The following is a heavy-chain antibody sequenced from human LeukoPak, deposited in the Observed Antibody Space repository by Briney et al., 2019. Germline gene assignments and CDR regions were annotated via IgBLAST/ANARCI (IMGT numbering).Heavy chain of an antibody. J-gene: IGHJ3*02. Sequence: GGSLRLSCAASGFTFSSYSMNWVRQARGKGLEWVSSISSSSSYIYYAGSVKGRFTISRDNAKNSLYLQMNSLRADDTAVYYCSRDSSGYDAFDIWGQGTIVTVSS. CDR3: SRDSSGYDAFDI. CDR2: ISSSSSYI. V-gene: IGHV3-21*01. CDR1: GFTFSSYS. D-gene: IGHD3-22*01.